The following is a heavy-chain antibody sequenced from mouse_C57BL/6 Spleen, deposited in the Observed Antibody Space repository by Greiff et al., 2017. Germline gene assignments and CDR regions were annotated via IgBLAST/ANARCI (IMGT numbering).Heavy chain of an antibody. V-gene: IGHV1-59*01. Sequence: QVQLQQSGAELVRPGTSVKLSCKASGYTFTSYWMHWVKQRPGQGLEWIGVIDPSDSYTNYNQKFKGKATLTVDTSSSTAYMQLSSLTSEDSAVYYCAYWDEVDYWGQGTTLTVSS. J-gene: IGHJ2*01. CDR2: IDPSDSYT. CDR3: AYWDEVDY. D-gene: IGHD4-1*01. CDR1: GYTFTSYW.